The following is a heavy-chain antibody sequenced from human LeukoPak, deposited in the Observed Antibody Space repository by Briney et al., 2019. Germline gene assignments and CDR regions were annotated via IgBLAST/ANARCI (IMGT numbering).Heavy chain of an antibody. J-gene: IGHJ4*02. D-gene: IGHD3-9*01. Sequence: SVKVSCKASGGTFSSYAISWVRQAPGPGLEWMGRIIPILGVANYAQKFQGRVTITADTSTSTAYMELSSLRSEDTAVYYRASDILTGYYPFDYWGQGTLVTVSS. CDR2: IIPILGVA. CDR1: GGTFSSYA. V-gene: IGHV1-69*04. CDR3: ASDILTGYYPFDY.